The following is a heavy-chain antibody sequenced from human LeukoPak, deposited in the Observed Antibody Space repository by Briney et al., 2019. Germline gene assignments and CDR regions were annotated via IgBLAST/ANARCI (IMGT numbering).Heavy chain of an antibody. CDR2: IYNSGST. V-gene: IGHV4-61*02. CDR3: AREVSGYSSGWMIGAFDI. CDR1: GGSISSGSYY. Sequence: PSQILSLTCTVSGGSISSGSYYWGWIRQPAGKGLEWIGRIYNSGSTNYNPSLKSRVTISVDTSKNQFSLKLSSVTAADTAVYYCAREVSGYSSGWMIGAFDIWGQGTMVTVSS. J-gene: IGHJ3*02. D-gene: IGHD6-19*01.